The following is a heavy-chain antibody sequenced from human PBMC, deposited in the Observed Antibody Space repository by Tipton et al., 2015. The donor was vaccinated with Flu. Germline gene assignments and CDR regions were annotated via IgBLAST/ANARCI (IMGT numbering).Heavy chain of an antibody. Sequence: TLSLTCSVSGDPISSVYFWGWIRQTPGKGLEWIATIHRYGTTYYNPSLKSRVTISIDTSKNQFSLEMRSVTAADMAVDYCAGRDFRNYVSDPKNWFDPWGQGTLVTGSS. CDR3: AGRDFRNYVSDPKNWFDP. J-gene: IGHJ5*02. CDR2: IHRYGTT. D-gene: IGHD3-16*01. CDR1: GDPISSVYF. V-gene: IGHV4-38-2*01.